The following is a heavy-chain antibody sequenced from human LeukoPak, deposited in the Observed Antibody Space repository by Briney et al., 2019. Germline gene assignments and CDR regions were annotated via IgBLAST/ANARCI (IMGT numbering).Heavy chain of an antibody. Sequence: SETLSLTCTVSGGSISSYYWSWIRQPPGKGLEWIGYIYYSGSTNYNPSLKSRVTISVDTSKNQFSLKLSSVTAADTAVYYCARLAPLGDSSGYPPSDAFDIWGQGTMVTVSS. CDR3: ARLAPLGDSSGYPPSDAFDI. CDR2: IYYSGST. V-gene: IGHV4-59*08. J-gene: IGHJ3*02. CDR1: GGSISSYY. D-gene: IGHD3-22*01.